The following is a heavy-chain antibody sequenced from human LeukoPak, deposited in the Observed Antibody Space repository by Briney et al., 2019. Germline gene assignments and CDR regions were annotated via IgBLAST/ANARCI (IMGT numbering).Heavy chain of an antibody. J-gene: IGHJ6*03. Sequence: PGGSLRLSCAASGFIFSSFGMHWVRQAPGKGLEWVAFIQDDESNKFYADSVEGRFTISRDNSKNTLFLQMNSLRPEDTALYYCAKQMVERPHYYYMDVWGKGTTVTVSS. CDR2: IQDDESNK. D-gene: IGHD2-15*01. CDR1: GFIFSSFG. V-gene: IGHV3-30*02. CDR3: AKQMVERPHYYYMDV.